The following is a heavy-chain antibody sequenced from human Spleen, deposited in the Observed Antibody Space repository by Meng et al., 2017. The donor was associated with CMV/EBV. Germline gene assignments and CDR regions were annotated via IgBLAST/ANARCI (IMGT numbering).Heavy chain of an antibody. CDR3: ASPILGARSAFLRTAEYFQH. CDR2: ISYDVSNK. CDR1: GFTFSSYA. J-gene: IGHJ1*01. Sequence: GESLKISCAASGFTFSSYAMHWVRQAPGKGLEWVALISYDVSNKYYADSVKGRFTISRDNSKNTLYLQMNSLRVEDTAVYWCASPILGARSAFLRTAEYFQHWGQGTPVTVSS. V-gene: IGHV3-30-3*01. D-gene: IGHD1-26*01.